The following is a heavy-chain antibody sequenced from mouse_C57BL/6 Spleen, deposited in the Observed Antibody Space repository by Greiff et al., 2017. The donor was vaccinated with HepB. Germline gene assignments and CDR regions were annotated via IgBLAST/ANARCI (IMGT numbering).Heavy chain of an antibody. CDR2: ISSGGDYI. D-gene: IGHD1-1*01. CDR1: GFTFSSYA. J-gene: IGHJ1*03. CDR3: TRDRGLITTVVEYFDV. V-gene: IGHV5-9-1*02. Sequence: EVKLMESGEGLVKPGGSLKLSCAASGFTFSSYAMSWVRQTPEKRLEWVAYISSGGDYIYYADTVKGRFTISRDNARNTLYLQMSSLKSEDTAMYYCTRDRGLITTVVEYFDVWGTGTTVTVSS.